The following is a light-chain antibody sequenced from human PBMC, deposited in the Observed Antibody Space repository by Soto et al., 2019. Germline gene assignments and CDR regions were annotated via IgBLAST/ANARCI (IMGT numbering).Light chain of an antibody. CDR2: RNN. J-gene: IGLJ1*01. Sequence: QSVLTQPPSASGTPGQRVTISCSGSSSNIGSNYVYWYQQLPGTAPKLLIYRNNQRPSRVPDRFSGSKSGTSASLAISGLRSEDEADYYCAAWDDSLSVPYVFGTGTKVTVL. CDR3: AAWDDSLSVPYV. V-gene: IGLV1-47*01. CDR1: SSNIGSNY.